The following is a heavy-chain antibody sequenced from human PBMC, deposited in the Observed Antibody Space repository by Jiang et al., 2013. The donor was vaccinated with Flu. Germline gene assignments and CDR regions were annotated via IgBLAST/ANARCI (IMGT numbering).Heavy chain of an antibody. J-gene: IGHJ6*02. Sequence: SSVKVSCKASGGTFSSYAISWVRQAPGQGLEWMGGIIPIFGTANYAQKFQGRVTITADESTSTAYMELSSLRSEDTAVYYCARYCTNGVCLKTYGMDVWGQGTTVTVSS. V-gene: IGHV1-69*01. D-gene: IGHD2-8*01. CDR1: GGTFSSYA. CDR3: ARYCTNGVCLKTYGMDV. CDR2: IIPIFGTA.